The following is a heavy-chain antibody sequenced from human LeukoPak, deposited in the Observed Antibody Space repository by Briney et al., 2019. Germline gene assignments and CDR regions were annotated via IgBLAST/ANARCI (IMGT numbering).Heavy chain of an antibody. V-gene: IGHV3-48*04. Sequence: GGSLRLSCAASGFTFSSYSMNWVRQAPGKGLEWVSYISSSGSTRYYEDSVKGRFTISRDNAKNSLYLQMNSLRAEDTAVYYCARRWLLADSLDFWGQGTMVTVSS. CDR3: ARRWLLADSLDF. CDR1: GFTFSSYS. CDR2: ISSSGSTR. D-gene: IGHD5-24*01. J-gene: IGHJ3*01.